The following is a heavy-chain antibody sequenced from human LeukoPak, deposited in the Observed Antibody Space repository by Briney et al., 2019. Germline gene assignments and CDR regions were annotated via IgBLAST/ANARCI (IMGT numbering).Heavy chain of an antibody. J-gene: IGHJ5*02. CDR2: LYSGGST. V-gene: IGHV3-66*02. Sequence: GGSLRLSCAASGFIVSINYMSWVRQAPGKGLEWVSVLYSGGSTYYADSVKGRFTISRDNSKNTLYRQLGSLRAEDMAVYYCARAAMVTGPNWFDPWGQGTVVTVSS. D-gene: IGHD5-18*01. CDR3: ARAAMVTGPNWFDP. CDR1: GFIVSINY.